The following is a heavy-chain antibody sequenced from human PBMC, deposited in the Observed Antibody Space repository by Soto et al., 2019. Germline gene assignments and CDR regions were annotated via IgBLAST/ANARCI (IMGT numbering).Heavy chain of an antibody. V-gene: IGHV3-74*01. D-gene: IGHD1-1*01. CDR1: GFTFSDYW. Sequence: GGSLRLSCAASGFTFSDYWMHWVRQVPGKGLVWVSRISGGGSSTSYADSVKGRFTISRDNAKNTLYVQMNSLRAEDTAVYYCARGIGYSAQDYWGQGTPVTVSS. J-gene: IGHJ4*02. CDR3: ARGIGYSAQDY. CDR2: ISGGGSST.